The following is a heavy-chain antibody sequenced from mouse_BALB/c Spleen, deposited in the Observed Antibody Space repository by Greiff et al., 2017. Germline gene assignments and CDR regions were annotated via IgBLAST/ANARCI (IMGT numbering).Heavy chain of an antibody. Sequence: QVQLKESGPELVKPGASMKISCKASGYSFTGYTMNWVKQRTGQGLEWIGEIYPGSGSTYYNEKFKGKATLTADKSSNTAYMQLSSLTSEDSAVYFCARGGGNYKSYYAMDYWGQGTSVTVSS. V-gene: IGHV1-77*01. CDR2: IYPGSGST. D-gene: IGHD2-1*01. J-gene: IGHJ4*01. CDR3: ARGGGNYKSYYAMDY. CDR1: GYSFTGYT.